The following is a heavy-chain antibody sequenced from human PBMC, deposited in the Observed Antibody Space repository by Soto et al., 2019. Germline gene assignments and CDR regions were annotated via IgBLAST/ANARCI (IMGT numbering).Heavy chain of an antibody. J-gene: IGHJ6*02. CDR2: IDPSDSYT. D-gene: IGHD4-4*01. CDR1: GYSFTSYW. Sequence: KISCKGSGYSFTSYWISWVRQMPGKGLEWMGRIDPSDSYTNYSPSFQGHVTISADKSISTAYLQWSSLKASDTAMYYCARQSTTEYYYYGMDVWGQGTTVTVSS. V-gene: IGHV5-10-1*01. CDR3: ARQSTTEYYYYGMDV.